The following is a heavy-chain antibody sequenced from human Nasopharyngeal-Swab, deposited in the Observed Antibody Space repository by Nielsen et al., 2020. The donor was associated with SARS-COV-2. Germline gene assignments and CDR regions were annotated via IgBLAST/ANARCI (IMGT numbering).Heavy chain of an antibody. Sequence: ASVKVSCKASGYTFTSYAMHWVRQAPGQRLEWMGWINAGNGNTKYSQKFQGRDTITRDTSASTAYMELSSLRSEDTAVYYCARDGGAVAGPDYWGQGTLVTVSS. D-gene: IGHD6-19*01. CDR1: GYTFTSYA. V-gene: IGHV1-3*01. J-gene: IGHJ4*02. CDR2: INAGNGNT. CDR3: ARDGGAVAGPDY.